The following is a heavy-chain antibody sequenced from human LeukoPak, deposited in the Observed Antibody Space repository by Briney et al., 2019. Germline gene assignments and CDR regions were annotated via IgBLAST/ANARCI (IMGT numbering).Heavy chain of an antibody. Sequence: PSETLSLTCTVSGYSISSGYYWSWIRQPPGKGLEWIGYIYYSGSTNYNPSLKSRVTISVDTSKNQFSLKLSSVTAADTAVYYCARRYGGNRGAFDIWGQGTMVTVSS. D-gene: IGHD4-23*01. CDR2: IYYSGST. CDR3: ARRYGGNRGAFDI. J-gene: IGHJ3*02. CDR1: GYSISSGYY. V-gene: IGHV4-61*01.